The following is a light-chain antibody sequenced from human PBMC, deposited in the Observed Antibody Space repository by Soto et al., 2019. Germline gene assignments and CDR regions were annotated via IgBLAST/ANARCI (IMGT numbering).Light chain of an antibody. J-gene: IGKJ1*01. CDR3: QQYGSSGT. V-gene: IGKV3-20*01. CDR1: QSVSSNN. Sequence: EIVLTQSPGTLSLSPGYTSTLSCRASQSVSSNNLAWYQQKPGQAPRLLIYGASNRATGIPDRFSGSGSGTDFTLTISRLEPEDFAVYYCQQYGSSGTFGQGTKVDIK. CDR2: GAS.